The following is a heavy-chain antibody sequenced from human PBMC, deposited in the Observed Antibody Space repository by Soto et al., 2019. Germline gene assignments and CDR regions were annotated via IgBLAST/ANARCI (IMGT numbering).Heavy chain of an antibody. CDR2: IKQDGSGK. J-gene: IGHJ6*02. Sequence: EVQLVESGGGLVQPGGSLRLSCAASGFTFSSYWMSWVRQAPGKGLEWVANIKQDGSGKYYVDSVKGRFTISRDNAKNSLYLQMNSLRAEDTAVYYCARDSSIAVAGPGDGMDVWGQGTTVTVSS. D-gene: IGHD6-19*01. V-gene: IGHV3-7*01. CDR1: GFTFSSYW. CDR3: ARDSSIAVAGPGDGMDV.